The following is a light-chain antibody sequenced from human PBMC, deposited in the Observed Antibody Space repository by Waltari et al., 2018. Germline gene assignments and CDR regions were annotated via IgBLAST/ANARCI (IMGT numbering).Light chain of an antibody. J-gene: IGKJ4*01. CDR3: QHRANWPLT. CDR1: QSISTY. Sequence: EIVLTQSPATLSLSPGARATLSCRASQSISTYLGWYQQKPGQAPRLLIYDASKRATDIPARFSGSGSGTDFTLAISSLEPEDFAVYYCQHRANWPLTFGGGTKVEIK. CDR2: DAS. V-gene: IGKV3-11*01.